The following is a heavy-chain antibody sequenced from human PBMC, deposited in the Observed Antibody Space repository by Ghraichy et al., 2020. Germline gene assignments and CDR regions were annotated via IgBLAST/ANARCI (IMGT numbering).Heavy chain of an antibody. Sequence: LSLTCGASGFTFRGYWMHWVRQVPGKGLVWVSRINSDGSDTNYVDSVKGRFIISRENAANTLYLQMNSLRADDTAVYYCAGSSGTQGGAGMDVWGQGTTVTVSS. J-gene: IGHJ6*02. CDR1: GFTFRGYW. CDR3: AGSSGTQGGAGMDV. D-gene: IGHD6-19*01. V-gene: IGHV3-74*01. CDR2: INSDGSDT.